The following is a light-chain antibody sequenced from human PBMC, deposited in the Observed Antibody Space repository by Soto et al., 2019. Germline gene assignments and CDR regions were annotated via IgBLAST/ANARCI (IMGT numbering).Light chain of an antibody. J-gene: IGKJ1*01. CDR1: QSVSSSY. Sequence: EMVLSQSPGTLSLSPGERATLSCRASQSVSSSYSAWHQQNPGQAPRLLIYGASTRATGIPAMFSGSWSGTEFTLTISILQAEYFAVYYWQQYNNWWTFGQGTKVDI. CDR2: GAS. V-gene: IGKV3-15*01. CDR3: QQYNNWWT.